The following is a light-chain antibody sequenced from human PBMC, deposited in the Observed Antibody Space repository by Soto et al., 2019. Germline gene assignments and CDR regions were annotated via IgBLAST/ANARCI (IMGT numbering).Light chain of an antibody. CDR2: DAS. J-gene: IGKJ1*01. Sequence: VLTQSPATLSLSPGERATLSCRASQSVNTYLAWYQQRPGQAPRLLIYDASNRAAGIPARFSGSGSGTDFTLTISSLEPEDFAVYYCQQYNNWPPWTFGQGTKVEIK. CDR1: QSVNTY. CDR3: QQYNNWPPWT. V-gene: IGKV3-11*01.